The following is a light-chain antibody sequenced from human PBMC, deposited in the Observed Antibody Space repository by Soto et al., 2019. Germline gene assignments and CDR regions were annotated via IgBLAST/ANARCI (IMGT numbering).Light chain of an antibody. CDR3: QHYQSYLWT. CDR2: KAS. CDR1: QTISSW. V-gene: IGKV1-5*03. Sequence: DIQMTQSPSTLSGSVGDRVTITCRASQTISSWLAWYQQKPGKAPKLLIYKASTLKSGVPSRFSGSGSGTEFTLTINGLQPDDFATYYCQHYQSYLWTFGQGTKVDIK. J-gene: IGKJ1*01.